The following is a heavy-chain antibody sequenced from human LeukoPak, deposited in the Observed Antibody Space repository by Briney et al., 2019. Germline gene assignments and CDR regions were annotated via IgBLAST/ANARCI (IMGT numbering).Heavy chain of an antibody. CDR2: INPNSGGT. CDR3: ARKGRIYGDYDY. CDR1: GYTFPDYY. D-gene: IGHD4-17*01. Sequence: ASVKVSCKASGYTFPDYYIHWVRQPPGQGLEWIGFINPNSGGTHYAQNFQGRVTVTRDTSISTVYLEMIRLRSDDTAVYYCARKGRIYGDYDYWGRGTLVTVSS. J-gene: IGHJ4*02. V-gene: IGHV1-2*02.